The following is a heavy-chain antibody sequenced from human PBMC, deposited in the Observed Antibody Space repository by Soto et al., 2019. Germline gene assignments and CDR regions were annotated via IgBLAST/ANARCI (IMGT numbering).Heavy chain of an antibody. D-gene: IGHD3-3*01. Sequence: ASVKVSCKASGYTFTSYGISWVRQAPGQGLEWMGWISAYNGNTNYAQKLQGRVTMTTDTSTSTVYMELSSLRSEDTAVYYCARQSYDLGRWGFDPWGQGTLVTVSS. CDR1: GYTFTSYG. CDR3: ARQSYDLGRWGFDP. J-gene: IGHJ5*02. CDR2: ISAYNGNT. V-gene: IGHV1-18*01.